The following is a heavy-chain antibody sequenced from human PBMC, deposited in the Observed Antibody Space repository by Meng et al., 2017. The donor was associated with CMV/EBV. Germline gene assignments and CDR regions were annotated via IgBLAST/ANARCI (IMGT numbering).Heavy chain of an antibody. V-gene: IGHV3-30*02. Sequence: GGSLRLSCAASGFTFSSYGMHWVRQAPGKGLEWVAFIRYDGSNKYYADSVKGRFTISRDNSKNTLYLQMNSLRAEDTAVYYCAKGHIAARPLYFDYWGQGTLVTVSS. CDR3: AKGHIAARPLYFDY. CDR2: IRYDGSNK. J-gene: IGHJ4*02. D-gene: IGHD6-6*01. CDR1: GFTFSSYG.